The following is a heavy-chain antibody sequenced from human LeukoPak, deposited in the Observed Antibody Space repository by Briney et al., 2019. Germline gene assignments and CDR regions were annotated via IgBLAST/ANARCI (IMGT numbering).Heavy chain of an antibody. CDR1: GFTFSSYG. Sequence: PGGSLRLSCAASGFTFSSYGMHWVRQAPGKGLEWVAVISYDGSNKYYADSVKGRFTISRDNSKNTLYLQMNSLRAEDTAVYYCAKPSIAVAGLFDYWGQGTLVTVSS. CDR2: ISYDGSNK. D-gene: IGHD6-19*01. CDR3: AKPSIAVAGLFDY. J-gene: IGHJ4*02. V-gene: IGHV3-30*18.